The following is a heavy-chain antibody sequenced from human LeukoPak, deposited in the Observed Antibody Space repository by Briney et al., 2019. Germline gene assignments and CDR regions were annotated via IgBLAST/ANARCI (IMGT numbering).Heavy chain of an antibody. CDR2: MKQSGTP. J-gene: IGHJ4*02. CDR1: GGSFSAFH. V-gene: IGHV4-34*01. Sequence: SETLPLTCAVYGGSFSAFHWNWIRQSPAKGLEWLGEMKQSGTPRYNPSLQSRVTISVDKSKNQFSLNVRSVTAADTAVYYCASRPFLYGFRTYFDNWAQGTLVTVSS. CDR3: ASRPFLYGFRTYFDN. D-gene: IGHD3-10*01.